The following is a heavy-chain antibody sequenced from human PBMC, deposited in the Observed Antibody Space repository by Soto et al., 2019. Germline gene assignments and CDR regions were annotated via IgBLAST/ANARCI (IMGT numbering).Heavy chain of an antibody. D-gene: IGHD1-26*01. CDR3: ATCYRGVYWYFDL. J-gene: IGHJ2*01. Sequence: EVQLLESGGGLVQPGGSLRLSCAASGFTFSSYAMSWVRQAPGKGLEWVSAISGSGGSTYYADSVKGRFTISRDNSKNTLDLQMNRLRAEDTAVYYCATCYRGVYWYFDLWGRGTLVTVSS. V-gene: IGHV3-23*01. CDR2: ISGSGGST. CDR1: GFTFSSYA.